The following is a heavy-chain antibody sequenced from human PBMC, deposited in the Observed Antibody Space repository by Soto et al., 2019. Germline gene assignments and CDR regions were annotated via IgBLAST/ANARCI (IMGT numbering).Heavy chain of an antibody. CDR1: GFTFSDYY. CDR2: ISSSTLYT. Sequence: QVQLVESGGGLVKHGGSLRLSCAASGFTFSDYYMTWIRQAPGKGLEWVSYISSSTLYTNYADSVKGRFTISRDNARNSLHLQMNSLRVEDTAVYYCARDRSGWVDYWGQGTLVTVSS. V-gene: IGHV3-11*05. D-gene: IGHD6-19*01. CDR3: ARDRSGWVDY. J-gene: IGHJ4*02.